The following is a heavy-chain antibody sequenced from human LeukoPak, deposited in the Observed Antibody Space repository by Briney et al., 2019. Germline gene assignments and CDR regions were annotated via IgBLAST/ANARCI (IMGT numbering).Heavy chain of an antibody. Sequence: GGSLRLSCTVSGFTLSSYEMSWIRQAPGKGLEWVSSIDYSGGSSYYPDSVKGRFTISRDDSKNTLYLQMNSLRAEDTAVYYCARDIDNGDYVVYWGQGTLVTVSS. CDR2: IDYSGGSS. J-gene: IGHJ4*02. V-gene: IGHV3-23*01. D-gene: IGHD4-17*01. CDR3: ARDIDNGDYVVY. CDR1: GFTLSSYE.